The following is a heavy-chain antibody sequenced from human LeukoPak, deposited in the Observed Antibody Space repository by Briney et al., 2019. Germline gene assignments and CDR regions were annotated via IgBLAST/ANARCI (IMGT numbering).Heavy chain of an antibody. J-gene: IGHJ4*02. V-gene: IGHV4-31*03. CDR3: ATHSYGSRDDY. D-gene: IGHD5-18*01. CDR2: IYYSGST. CDR1: GGSISSGGYY. Sequence: PSETLSLTCTVSGGSISSGGYYWSWIRQHPGKGLEWIGYIYYSGSTYYNPSLKSRVTISVDTSKSQFSLKLSSVTAADTAVYYCATHSYGSRDDYWGQGTLVTVSS.